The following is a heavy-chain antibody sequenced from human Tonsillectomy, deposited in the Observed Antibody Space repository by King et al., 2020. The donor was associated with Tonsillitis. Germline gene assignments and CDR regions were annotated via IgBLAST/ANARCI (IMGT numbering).Heavy chain of an antibody. CDR2: INSDGSST. D-gene: IGHD3-3*01. CDR3: ARLSRITIFGVVRTPDY. J-gene: IGHJ4*02. Sequence: VQLVESGGGLVQPGGSLRLSCAASGFTFSSYWMHWARQAPGKGLVWVSRINSDGSSTSYADSVKGRFTISRDNAKNTLYLQMNSLRAEDTAVYYCARLSRITIFGVVRTPDYWGQGTLVTVSS. V-gene: IGHV3-74*01. CDR1: GFTFSSYW.